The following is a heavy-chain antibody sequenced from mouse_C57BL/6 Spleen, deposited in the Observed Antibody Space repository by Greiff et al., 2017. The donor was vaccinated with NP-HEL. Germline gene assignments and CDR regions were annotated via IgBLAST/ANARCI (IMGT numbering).Heavy chain of an antibody. V-gene: IGHV5-6*01. CDR1: GFTFSSYG. D-gene: IGHD1-1*01. Sequence: EVQRVESGGDLVKPGGSLKLSCAASGFTFSSYGMSWVRQTPDKRLEWVATISSGGSYTYYPDSVKGRFTISRDNAKNTLYLQMSSLKSEDTAMYYCARQYYGSSRYFDVWGTGTTVTVSS. J-gene: IGHJ1*03. CDR2: ISSGGSYT. CDR3: ARQYYGSSRYFDV.